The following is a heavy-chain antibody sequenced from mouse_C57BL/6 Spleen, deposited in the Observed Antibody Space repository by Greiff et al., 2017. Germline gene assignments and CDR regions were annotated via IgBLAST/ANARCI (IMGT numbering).Heavy chain of an antibody. CDR3: ARATDGYYWGFAY. J-gene: IGHJ3*01. CDR1: GYAFSSSW. V-gene: IGHV1-82*01. CDR2: IYPGDGDT. Sequence: LQESGPELVKPGASVKISCKASGYAFSSSWMNWVKQRPGKGLEWIGRIYPGDGDTNYNGKFKGKATLTADKSSSTAYMQLSSLTSEDSAVYFCARATDGYYWGFAYWVQGTLVTVSA. D-gene: IGHD2-3*01.